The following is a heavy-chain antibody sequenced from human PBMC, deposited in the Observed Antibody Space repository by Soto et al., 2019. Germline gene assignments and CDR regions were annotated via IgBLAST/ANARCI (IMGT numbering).Heavy chain of an antibody. D-gene: IGHD3-3*01. CDR3: ARRGVGGSGVFMIDLLDP. J-gene: IGHJ5*02. V-gene: IGHV4-4*02. Sequence: QVQLQESGPVLLKPSGNLYLPCDVSGGSLYWSNWWAWGRQHPWQCLEWIGEIHHSGSTNYNPALKRRLTISADKSQKQFFRNLASVTAADTAMYYCARRGVGGSGVFMIDLLDPWGQGTQVTVSS. CDR1: GGSLYWSNW. CDR2: IHHSGST.